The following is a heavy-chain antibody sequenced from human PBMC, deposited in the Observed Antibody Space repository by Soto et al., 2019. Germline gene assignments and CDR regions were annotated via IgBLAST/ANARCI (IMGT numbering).Heavy chain of an antibody. CDR3: AHIVTGCLT. CDR1: GFSLITSGVG. Sequence: QITLKESGPTLVKPTQTLTLTCTISGFSLITSGVGVGWLRQPPGKALEWLALIYWDDDKRYRPSLKSRLPITKDTSKNLVVRTMTSMDSVDPATYYCAHIVTGCLTWGRGALVTVS. V-gene: IGHV2-5*02. CDR2: IYWDDDK. J-gene: IGHJ5*02.